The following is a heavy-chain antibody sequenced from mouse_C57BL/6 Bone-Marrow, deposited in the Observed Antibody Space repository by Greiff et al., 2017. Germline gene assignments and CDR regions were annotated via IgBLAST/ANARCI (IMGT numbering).Heavy chain of an antibody. D-gene: IGHD2-12*01. CDR1: GFTLSDYG. CDR2: ISSGSSTI. V-gene: IGHV5-17*01. CDR3: ASSYSVNAMDY. J-gene: IGHJ4*01. Sequence: EVQLVESGGGLVKPGGSLKLSCAASGFTLSDYGMHWVRQAPEKGLEWVAYISSGSSTIYYADTVKGRFTISRDNAKNTLFLQMTSLRSEDTAMYYCASSYSVNAMDYWGQGTSVTVSS.